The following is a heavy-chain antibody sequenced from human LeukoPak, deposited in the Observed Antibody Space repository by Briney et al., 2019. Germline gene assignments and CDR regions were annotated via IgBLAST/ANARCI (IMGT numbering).Heavy chain of an antibody. CDR1: GYTFTSYD. CDR3: ARGSGSSSKGWDY. V-gene: IGHV1-18*01. J-gene: IGHJ4*02. Sequence: ASVKVSCKASGYTFTSYDINWVRQATGQGLEWMGWISTYNGNTNYAREVQGRVSMTTDTSTRTAYMELRSLRSDDSAMYYCARGSGSSSKGWDYWGQGTLVTVSS. D-gene: IGHD6-13*01. CDR2: ISTYNGNT.